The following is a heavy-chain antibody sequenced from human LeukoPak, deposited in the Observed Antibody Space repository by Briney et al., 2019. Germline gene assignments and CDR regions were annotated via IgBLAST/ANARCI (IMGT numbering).Heavy chain of an antibody. J-gene: IGHJ3*02. D-gene: IGHD3-3*01. CDR2: IYYSGST. CDR3: ARHGFFNYDFWSGYSSDAFDI. Sequence: SETLSLTCTVSGGSTSSYYWSWIRQPPGKGLEWIGYIYYSGSTNYNPSLKSRVTISVDTSKNQFSLKLSSVTAADTAVYYCARHGFFNYDFWSGYSSDAFDIWGQGTMVTVSS. V-gene: IGHV4-59*08. CDR1: GGSTSSYY.